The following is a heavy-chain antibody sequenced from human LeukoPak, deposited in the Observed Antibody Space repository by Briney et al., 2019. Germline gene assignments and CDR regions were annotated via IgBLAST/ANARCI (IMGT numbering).Heavy chain of an antibody. J-gene: IGHJ6*03. D-gene: IGHD2/OR15-2a*01. V-gene: IGHV4-39*07. CDR1: SGSIISNNDY. CDR3: ARILARQFTSFSDSSPYTYYYMDV. Sequence: PSETLSLTCSVSSGSIISNNDYWGWIRQPPGKGLEWIATIHYSGRTCYNPSLKSRGTISVDTSQNQFSLRLSSLTAADTAVYYCARILARQFTSFSDSSPYTYYYMDVWGKGTTVTVSS. CDR2: IHYSGRT.